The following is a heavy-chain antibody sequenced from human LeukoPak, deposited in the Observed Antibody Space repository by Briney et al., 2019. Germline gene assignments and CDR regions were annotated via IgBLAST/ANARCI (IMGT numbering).Heavy chain of an antibody. CDR1: GGSISGHAYY. CDR2: IYYSGTT. J-gene: IGHJ3*02. V-gene: IGHV4-39*01. Sequence: SETLSLTCAVSGGSISGHAYYWAWIRQPPGKGLEWIVTIYYSGTTFYTASLKNRVTISVDTSKTQFSLLLSSVTAADTAVYYCARLMALAVHRGAFDIWGQGTMVTVSS. CDR3: ARLMALAVHRGAFDI. D-gene: IGHD6-19*01.